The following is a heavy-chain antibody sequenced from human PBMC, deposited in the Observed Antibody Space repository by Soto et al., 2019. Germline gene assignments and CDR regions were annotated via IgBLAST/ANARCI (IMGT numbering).Heavy chain of an antibody. CDR3: AISLTEGYCTITGCYTTPLYGMDV. D-gene: IGHD2-2*02. CDR1: GYTFSGYY. CDR2: INPNSGGT. V-gene: IGHV1-2*02. J-gene: IGHJ6*02. Sequence: ASVKVSCKASGYTFSGYYIHWLRQAPGQGLEWMGWINPNSGGTNYAQKFQGRVTVTRDTPTSTAYMELSRLTSDDTAVYYCAISLTEGYCTITGCYTTPLYGMDVWGQGTTVTVSS.